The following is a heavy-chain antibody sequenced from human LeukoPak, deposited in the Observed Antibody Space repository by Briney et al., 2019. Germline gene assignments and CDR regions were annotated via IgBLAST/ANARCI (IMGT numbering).Heavy chain of an antibody. CDR2: ISYDGSNK. CDR3: AKQGLMVRGHYYYYYMDV. Sequence: PGGSLRLSCAASGFTFSSYAMHWVRQAPGKGLEWVAVISYDGSNKYYADSVKGRFTISRDNSKNTLYLQMNSLRAEDTAVYYCAKQGLMVRGHYYYYYMDVWGKGTTVTVSS. J-gene: IGHJ6*03. CDR1: GFTFSSYA. D-gene: IGHD3-10*01. V-gene: IGHV3-30*04.